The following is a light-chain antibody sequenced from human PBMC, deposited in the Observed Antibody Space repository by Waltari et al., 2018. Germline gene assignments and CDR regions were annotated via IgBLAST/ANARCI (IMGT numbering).Light chain of an antibody. CDR3: QMYVRLPVT. CDR2: DAS. J-gene: IGKJ1*01. CDR1: QSVGRA. Sequence: EIVLTQSPGTLALSPGERATLSCRASQSVGRALAWYQQKPGQAPRLLIYDASSRTTGISDKFSGSGSGTDFSLTISRVEAEDFAVYFCQMYVRLPVTFGQGTKVEVK. V-gene: IGKV3-20*01.